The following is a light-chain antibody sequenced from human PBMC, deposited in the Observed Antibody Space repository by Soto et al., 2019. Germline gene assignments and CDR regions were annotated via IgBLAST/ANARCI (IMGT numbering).Light chain of an antibody. V-gene: IGKV3-15*01. Sequence: EIVLTQSPATLSLSTGERATLFCRASQNIYSNVAWYQQSPGQAPRLLIYRASTRAPGIPARFSGSGSGTEFTLTISSLQSEDFTVYSCLQYHNLWAFGQGTKVDI. CDR3: LQYHNLWA. CDR1: QNIYSN. CDR2: RAS. J-gene: IGKJ1*01.